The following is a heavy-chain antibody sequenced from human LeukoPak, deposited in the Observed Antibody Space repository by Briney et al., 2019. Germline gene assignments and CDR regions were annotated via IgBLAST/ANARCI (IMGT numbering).Heavy chain of an antibody. CDR2: IIPLFGTA. D-gene: IGHD5-18*01. CDR3: ANYRSYGYYYYYYMDV. Sequence: SVKVSCKASGGTFSNYAISWVRQAPGQGLEWMGGIIPLFGTANYAQKFQGRVSITTDESTSTAYMELSSLRSEDTAVYYCANYRSYGYYYYYYMDVWGKGTTVTVSS. CDR1: GGTFSNYA. J-gene: IGHJ6*03. V-gene: IGHV1-69*05.